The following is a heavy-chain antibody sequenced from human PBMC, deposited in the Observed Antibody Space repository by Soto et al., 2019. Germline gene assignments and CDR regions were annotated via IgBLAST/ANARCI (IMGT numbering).Heavy chain of an antibody. CDR1: GFSFSFYS. V-gene: IGHV3-48*02. CDR2: ISGSSSTI. J-gene: IGHJ4*02. D-gene: IGHD3-22*01. CDR3: ARESSGYPDS. Sequence: EVQLVESGGGLVQPGGSLRLSCAASGFSFSFYSMNWVRQAPGKGLEWVSYISGSSSTIYYADSVKGRFTISRDNAKNSLYLQLSSLRDEDTAIYYCARESSGYPDSWGQGTLVTVSS.